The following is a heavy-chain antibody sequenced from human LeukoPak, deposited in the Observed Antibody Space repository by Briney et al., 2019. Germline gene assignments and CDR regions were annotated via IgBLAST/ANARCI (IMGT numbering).Heavy chain of an antibody. J-gene: IGHJ6*02. CDR3: ARDRGYCSSTSCYTPTYYYYGMDV. D-gene: IGHD2-2*02. Sequence: SETLSLTCTVSGGSISSYYWSWIRQPAGKGLEWIGRIYTSGSTNYNPSLKSRVTMSVDTSKNQFSLKLISVTAADTAVYYCARDRGYCSSTSCYTPTYYYYGMDVWGQGTTVTVSS. CDR1: GGSISSYY. CDR2: IYTSGST. V-gene: IGHV4-4*07.